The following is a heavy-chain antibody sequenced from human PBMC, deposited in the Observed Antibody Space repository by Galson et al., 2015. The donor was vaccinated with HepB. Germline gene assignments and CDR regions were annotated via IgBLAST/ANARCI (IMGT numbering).Heavy chain of an antibody. V-gene: IGHV3-21*01. CDR2: ISSSSSYI. Sequence: SLRLSCAASGFTFSSYSVNWVRQAPGKGLEWVSSISSSSSYIYYADSVKGRFTISRDNAKNSLYLQMNSLRAEDTAVYYCARDLRKVIGQWLVRSLPGGESEFDYWGQGTLVTVSS. CDR1: GFTFSSYS. CDR3: ARDLRKVIGQWLVRSLPGGESEFDY. D-gene: IGHD6-19*01. J-gene: IGHJ4*02.